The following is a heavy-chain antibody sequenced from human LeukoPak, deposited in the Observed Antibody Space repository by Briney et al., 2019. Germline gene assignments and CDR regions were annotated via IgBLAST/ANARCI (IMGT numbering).Heavy chain of an antibody. D-gene: IGHD4-23*01. CDR1: GYTFTSYA. Sequence: ASVKVSCKASGYTFTSYAMHWVRQAPGQRLEWMGWINAGNGNTKYSQKFQGRVTITRDTSASTAYMELSSLRSEDTAVYYCARGYLGVRWPPPYDYWGQGTLVTVSS. V-gene: IGHV1-3*01. CDR2: INAGNGNT. J-gene: IGHJ4*02. CDR3: ARGYLGVRWPPPYDY.